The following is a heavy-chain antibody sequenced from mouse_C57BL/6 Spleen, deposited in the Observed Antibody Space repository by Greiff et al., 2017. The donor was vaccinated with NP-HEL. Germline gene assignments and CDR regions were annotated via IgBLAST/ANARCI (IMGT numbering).Heavy chain of an antibody. V-gene: IGHV5-16*01. CDR2: INSDGSST. D-gene: IGHD3-2*02. J-gene: IGHJ2*01. Sequence: EVKVVESEGGLVQPGSSMKLSCTASGFTFSDYYMAWVRQVPEQGLEWVANINSDGSSTYYLDSLKSRFIISRDNEKNILYLKMSSLKSEDTATCYCEREGSSGYFDYWGKGTTLTVSS. CDR1: GFTFSDYY. CDR3: EREGSSGYFDY.